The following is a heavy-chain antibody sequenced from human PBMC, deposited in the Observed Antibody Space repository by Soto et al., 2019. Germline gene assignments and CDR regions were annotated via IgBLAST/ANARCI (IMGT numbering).Heavy chain of an antibody. D-gene: IGHD1-26*01. J-gene: IGHJ6*02. CDR1: GYTFTGYY. CDR2: INPNTGDT. Sequence: ASVKASCKSSGYTFTGYYIHWVRQAPGHGLEWMGWINPNTGDTSYAQKFQGRVTLTRDTSISTASQELGSLTSDDTAVPYGVIYHTGPWEFFCYAMDVWGQGTTVTVSS. CDR3: VIYHTGPWEFFCYAMDV. V-gene: IGHV1-2*02.